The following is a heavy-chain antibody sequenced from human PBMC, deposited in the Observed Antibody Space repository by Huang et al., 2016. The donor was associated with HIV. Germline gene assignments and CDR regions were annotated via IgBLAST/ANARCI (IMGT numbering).Heavy chain of an antibody. V-gene: IGHV1-69*01. CDR3: VRTEYSRSAVNWFDP. CDR1: GGTFSSYA. D-gene: IGHD6-6*01. J-gene: IGHJ5*02. CDR2: IIPIFGTA. Sequence: QVQLVQSGAEVKKPGSSVKVSCKASGGTFSSYAISWVRQAPGQGLEWMGGIIPIFGTANYAQKFQGRVTITADESTTTAYMELSSLRSEDTAVYYCVRTEYSRSAVNWFDPWGQGTLVTVSS.